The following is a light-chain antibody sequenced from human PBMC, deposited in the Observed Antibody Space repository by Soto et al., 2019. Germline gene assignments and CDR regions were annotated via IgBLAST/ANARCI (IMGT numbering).Light chain of an antibody. J-gene: IGKJ1*01. Sequence: EIVMTQSPATLSVSPGERATLSCRASQSVSSNFAWYQQKSGQAPMLLIYGASTRATGIPARFSGSESGTEFTHTISSLQSEDFAVYYCQHYNNWPRTFGQGTKVEIK. V-gene: IGKV3-15*01. CDR3: QHYNNWPRT. CDR2: GAS. CDR1: QSVSSN.